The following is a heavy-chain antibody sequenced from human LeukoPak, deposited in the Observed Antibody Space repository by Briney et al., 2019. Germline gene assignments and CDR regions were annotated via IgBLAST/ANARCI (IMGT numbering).Heavy chain of an antibody. J-gene: IGHJ4*02. CDR1: GFTFSSYG. V-gene: IGHV3-33*05. CDR3: ARDRCTNGVCYLDY. CDR2: VSYDGSDK. D-gene: IGHD2-8*01. Sequence: RRSLRLSCAPSGFTFSSYGIHWVRQAPGKGLEWVTTVSYDGSDKYYADSVKGRFTISRDSSKNTLYLQMSSLRAEDTAVYYCARDRCTNGVCYLDYWGQGTLVTVSS.